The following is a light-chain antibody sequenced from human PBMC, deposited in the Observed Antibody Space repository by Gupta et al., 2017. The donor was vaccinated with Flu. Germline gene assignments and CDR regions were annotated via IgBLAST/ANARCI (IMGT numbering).Light chain of an antibody. Sequence: DIQMTQSPSSLSASVGDRVTITCRASQSISSYLNWYQQKPGKAPKLLIYAASSLQSGVPSRFSGSGSGTDFTLTISRLQPEDFATYYCQQCYSTPRNFGQGTKMEIK. CDR2: AAS. V-gene: IGKV1-39*01. CDR3: QQCYSTPRN. J-gene: IGKJ2*01. CDR1: QSISSY.